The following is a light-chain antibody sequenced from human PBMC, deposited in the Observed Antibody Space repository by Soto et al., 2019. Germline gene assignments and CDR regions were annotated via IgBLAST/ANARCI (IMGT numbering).Light chain of an antibody. CDR1: SSDVGGYNY. Sequence: QSALTQPASVSGSPAQSITISCTGTSSDVGGYNYVSWYQQHPGKAPKLMIYDVSNRPSGVSNRFSGSKSGNTASLTISGLQAEDEADYYCSSYTSSSTLVFGGGTQLTVL. V-gene: IGLV2-14*01. J-gene: IGLJ2*01. CDR2: DVS. CDR3: SSYTSSSTLV.